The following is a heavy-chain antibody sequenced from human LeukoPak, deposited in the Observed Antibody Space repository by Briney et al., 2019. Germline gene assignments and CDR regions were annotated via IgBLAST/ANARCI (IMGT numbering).Heavy chain of an antibody. D-gene: IGHD3-10*01. J-gene: IGHJ2*01. CDR3: ARDMGSRPFYWYFDL. V-gene: IGHV4-59*01. CDR2: IYYSGST. Sequence: SETLSLTCTVSGGSISSYYWSWIRQPPGKGLVWIGYIYYSGSTNYNPSLKSRVTISVDTSKNQFSLKLSSVTAADTAVYYCARDMGSRPFYWYFDLWGRGTLVTVSS. CDR1: GGSISSYY.